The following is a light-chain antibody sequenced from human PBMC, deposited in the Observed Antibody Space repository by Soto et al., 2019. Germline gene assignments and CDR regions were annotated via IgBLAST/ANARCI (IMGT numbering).Light chain of an antibody. CDR3: QQYNNWPPT. J-gene: IGKJ1*01. CDR1: QSVSSSY. V-gene: IGKV3-15*01. Sequence: EIVMTQSPATLSVSPGERATLSCRASQSVSSSYLAWYQQKPGQAPRLLIYRASTRAPGVPARFSGSGSGTEFTLTISSLQPEDFTVYYCQQYNNWPPTFGQGTKVDIK. CDR2: RAS.